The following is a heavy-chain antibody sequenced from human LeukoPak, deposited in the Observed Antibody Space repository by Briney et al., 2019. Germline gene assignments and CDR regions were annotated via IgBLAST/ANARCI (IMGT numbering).Heavy chain of an antibody. D-gene: IGHD3-3*01. CDR2: INEDGSEK. Sequence: AGSLRLSCPASGFIFSSHWMSWVRQAPGKGLEWVANINEDGSEKSYVHSVKDRFTISRDNTTKSLSLQMNTLKTEDTALYYCARDLVWSGHFNKGSFDNWGQGDLVTVSS. J-gene: IGHJ4*02. V-gene: IGHV3-7*01. CDR1: GFIFSSHW. CDR3: ARDLVWSGHFNKGSFDN.